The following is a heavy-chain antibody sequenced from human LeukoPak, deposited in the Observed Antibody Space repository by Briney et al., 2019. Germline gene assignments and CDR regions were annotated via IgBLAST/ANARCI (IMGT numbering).Heavy chain of an antibody. CDR3: ARDYYGSGSLNTGVEY. Sequence: GRSLRLSCAASGFIFGNYVMHWVRQALGKGLEWMTMISYDGNSKYYADSVKGRFTISRDNSKNTLYLQMNSLRAEDTAVYFCARDYYGSGSLNTGVEYWGQGTLVTVSS. CDR1: GFIFGNYV. D-gene: IGHD3-10*01. V-gene: IGHV3-30*04. J-gene: IGHJ4*02. CDR2: ISYDGNSK.